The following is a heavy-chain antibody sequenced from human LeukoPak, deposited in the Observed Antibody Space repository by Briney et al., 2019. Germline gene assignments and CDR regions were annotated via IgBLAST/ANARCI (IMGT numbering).Heavy chain of an antibody. V-gene: IGHV3-33*08. CDR2: IWYDGSNK. Sequence: GGSLRLSCSASGFNFSTYGMHWVRQAPGKGLEWVAVIWYDGSNKNYADSVKGRFTISRDNSKNTLYLQMNSLRAEDTAVYYCARVADYSNSAHADYWGQGTLVTVSS. CDR3: ARVADYSNSAHADY. D-gene: IGHD4-11*01. J-gene: IGHJ4*02. CDR1: GFNFSTYG.